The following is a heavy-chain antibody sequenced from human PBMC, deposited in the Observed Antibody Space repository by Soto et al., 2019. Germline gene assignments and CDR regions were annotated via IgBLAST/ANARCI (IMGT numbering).Heavy chain of an antibody. CDR2: IAYDGSNA. CDR1: GFTIRTHA. J-gene: IGHJ6*02. V-gene: IGHV3-30-3*01. CDR3: ARGDREDILVVVGARPGEYGIDI. D-gene: IGHD2-15*01. Sequence: SLTLYRAATGFTIRTHAMHSAPQAPSKGLVCLVVIAYDGSNAFYRDSVKGRFTISRDNSKNTLYLHMNSLRSEDTCVYYCARGDREDILVVVGARPGEYGIDIWGQGT.